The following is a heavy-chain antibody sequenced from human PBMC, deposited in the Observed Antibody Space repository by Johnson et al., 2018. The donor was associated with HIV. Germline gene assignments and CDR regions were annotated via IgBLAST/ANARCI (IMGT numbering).Heavy chain of an antibody. CDR2: INSDGSKT. Sequence: VQLVESGGGLVQPGGSLRLSCGASGFTLSRYWMNWVRQPQGKGLEWVARINSDGSKTTYAESVQGRFSISRDNARNTLYVQMNRLRAEDTAVYYCARERDYYDSSGYWVDAFDIWGQGTMVTVSS. CDR3: ARERDYYDSSGYWVDAFDI. CDR1: GFTLSRYW. D-gene: IGHD3-22*01. J-gene: IGHJ3*02. V-gene: IGHV3-74*03.